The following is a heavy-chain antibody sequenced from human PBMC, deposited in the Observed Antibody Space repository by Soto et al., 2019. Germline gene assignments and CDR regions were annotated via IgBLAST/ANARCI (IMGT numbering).Heavy chain of an antibody. Sequence: QAQLQESGPGLVRPSGALSVTCAVSGDSISRSHWWSWVRQSPGKGLEWIGEISHSGITNYNPSLKSRVTISGDKSKNQLSLKLTSVTAADTAVYYCARVRYDRSGFDHWGQGTLVSVSS. V-gene: IGHV4-4*02. CDR1: GDSISRSHW. CDR3: ARVRYDRSGFDH. CDR2: ISHSGIT. J-gene: IGHJ4*02. D-gene: IGHD3-22*01.